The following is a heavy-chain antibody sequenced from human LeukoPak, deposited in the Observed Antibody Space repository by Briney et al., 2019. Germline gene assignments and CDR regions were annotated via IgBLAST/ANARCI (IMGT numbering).Heavy chain of an antibody. V-gene: IGHV1-46*01. Sequence: GASVKVSCKASGYTFTSYYMHWVRQAPGQGLEWMGIINPSGGSTSYAQKFQGRVTMTTDTSTSTAYMELRSLRSDDTAVYYCARDRGGSFQSWGQGTLVTVSS. D-gene: IGHD2-15*01. J-gene: IGHJ5*02. CDR2: INPSGGST. CDR3: ARDRGGSFQS. CDR1: GYTFTSYY.